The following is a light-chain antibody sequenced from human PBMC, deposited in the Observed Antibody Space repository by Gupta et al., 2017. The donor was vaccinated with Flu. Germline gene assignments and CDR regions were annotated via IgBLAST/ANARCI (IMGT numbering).Light chain of an antibody. Sequence: QYALTQPRSVSGSPAQSVTISCTGTSSDVGGYNYVSWYQQHPGKAPKLMIYYVSKRPSGVPDRFSGSKSGNTASLTISGLQAEDEADYYCCSYAGSSYYVFGTGTKVTVL. V-gene: IGLV2-11*01. CDR1: SSDVGGYNY. J-gene: IGLJ1*01. CDR3: CSYAGSSYYV. CDR2: YVS.